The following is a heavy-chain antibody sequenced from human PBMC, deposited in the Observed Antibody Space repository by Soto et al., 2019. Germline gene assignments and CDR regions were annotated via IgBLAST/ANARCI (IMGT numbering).Heavy chain of an antibody. J-gene: IGHJ4*02. Sequence: SETLSLTCSISGGSSSSLSKSWVRQSPGKGLEWIGEIHHDGSTNYNPSLKSRVTISGHTYKNHFSLELGSVTAADTAVYYCATYDVGTIIQDYWGQGTLVTVSS. V-gene: IGHV4-34*01. CDR3: ATYDVGTIIQDY. CDR1: GGSSSSLS. CDR2: IHHDGST. D-gene: IGHD2-8*01.